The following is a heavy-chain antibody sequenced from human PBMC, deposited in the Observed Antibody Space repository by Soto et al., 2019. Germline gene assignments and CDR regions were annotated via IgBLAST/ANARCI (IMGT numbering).Heavy chain of an antibody. Sequence: ASVKVSCKASGYTFTSYGISWVRQAPGQGLEWMGWISAYNGNTNYAQKLQGRVTMTTDTSTSTAYMELRSLRSDDTAVYYCARDRLDYVRRPDDAFDIWGQGTMVTVSS. J-gene: IGHJ3*02. CDR3: ARDRLDYVRRPDDAFDI. V-gene: IGHV1-18*01. D-gene: IGHD3-10*02. CDR1: GYTFTSYG. CDR2: ISAYNGNT.